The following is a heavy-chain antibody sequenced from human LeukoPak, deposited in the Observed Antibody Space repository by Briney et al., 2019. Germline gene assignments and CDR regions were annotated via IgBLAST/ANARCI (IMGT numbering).Heavy chain of an antibody. CDR1: GGSVGSSPYY. Sequence: SETLSLTCTVSGGSVGSSPYYWGWIRQSPGKGLEWIGSISYSGSTYYNPSLKSRVTISVDTSKNQFSLKLNSVTAADTAAYYCARLKLRRYYSSNGYYHFDYWGQGTLVTVSS. J-gene: IGHJ4*02. CDR3: ARLKLRRYYSSNGYYHFDY. V-gene: IGHV4-39*01. D-gene: IGHD3-22*01. CDR2: ISYSGST.